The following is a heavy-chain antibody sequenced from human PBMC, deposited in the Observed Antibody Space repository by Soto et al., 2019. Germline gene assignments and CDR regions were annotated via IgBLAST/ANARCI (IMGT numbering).Heavy chain of an antibody. CDR2: ISYDGSNK. V-gene: IGHV3-30-3*01. D-gene: IGHD6-6*01. CDR3: ARDLYSSSIFDY. CDR1: GFTFSSYA. J-gene: IGHJ4*02. Sequence: LRLSCAASGFTFSSYAMHWVRQAPGKGLEWVAVISYDGSNKYYADSVKGRFTISRDNSKNTLYLQMNSLRAEDTAVYYCARDLYSSSIFDYWGQSTLVTVSS.